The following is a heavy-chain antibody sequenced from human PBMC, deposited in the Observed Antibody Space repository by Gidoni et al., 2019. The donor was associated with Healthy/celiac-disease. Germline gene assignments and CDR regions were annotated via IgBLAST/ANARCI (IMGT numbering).Heavy chain of an antibody. CDR1: GFTFSSYA. J-gene: IGHJ4*02. CDR3: AKEVVVVPAAINCFDY. CDR2: ISGSGGST. V-gene: IGHV3-23*01. Sequence: EVQLLESGGGLVQPGGSLRLSCAASGFTFSSYAMSWVRQAPGKGLEWVSAISGSGGSTYYADSVKGRFTISRDNSKNTLYLHMNSLRAEDTAVYYCAKEVVVVPAAINCFDYWGQGTLVTVSS. D-gene: IGHD2-2*02.